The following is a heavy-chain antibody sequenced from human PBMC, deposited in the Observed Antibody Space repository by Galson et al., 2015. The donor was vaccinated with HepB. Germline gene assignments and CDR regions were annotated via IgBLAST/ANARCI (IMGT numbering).Heavy chain of an antibody. D-gene: IGHD6-19*01. CDR1: GFTFSSYL. V-gene: IGHV3-7*03. CDR2: IKQDESEK. J-gene: IGHJ4*02. Sequence: SLRLSCAASGFTFSSYLMTWVRQAPGKGLEWVAKIKQDESEKYYVDSVKGRFTISRDNGKNSLYLEMNSLRAEDTAVYYCARAGSGWSRTFDYWGQGALVTVSS. CDR3: ARAGSGWSRTFDY.